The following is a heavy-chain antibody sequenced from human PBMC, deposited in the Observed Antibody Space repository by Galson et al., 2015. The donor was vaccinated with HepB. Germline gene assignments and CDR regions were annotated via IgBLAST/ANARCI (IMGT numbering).Heavy chain of an antibody. V-gene: IGHV1-3*04. CDR2: INIGNGNT. CDR1: GYTFTRSA. J-gene: IGHJ4*02. D-gene: IGHD7-27*01. Sequence: SVKVSCKAFGYTFTRSAMHWVRQAPGQRLEWMGWINIGNGNTKYSQKFQGRVSFTRDTSASTAYMEMSSLTSEDTAVYYCARDGSGEAHFNDYFDYWGQGTLVTVSS. CDR3: ARDGSGEAHFNDYFDY.